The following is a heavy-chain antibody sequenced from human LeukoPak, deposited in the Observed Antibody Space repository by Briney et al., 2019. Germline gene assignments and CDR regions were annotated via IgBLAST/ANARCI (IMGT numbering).Heavy chain of an antibody. V-gene: IGHV3-48*04. CDR1: GFTFSSYS. J-gene: IGHJ4*02. Sequence: PGGSLRLSCAASGFTFSSYSMNWVRQAPGKGLEWISYISNSGNTIYYADSVKGRFTISRDNAKNSLYLQMNSLRAEDAAVYYCARLDYYDTTGQPGWGQGTLVTVSS. D-gene: IGHD3-22*01. CDR2: ISNSGNTI. CDR3: ARLDYYDTTGQPG.